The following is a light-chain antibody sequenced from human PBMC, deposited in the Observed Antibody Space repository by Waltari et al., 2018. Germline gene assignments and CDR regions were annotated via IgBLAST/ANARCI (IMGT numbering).Light chain of an antibody. J-gene: IGKJ4*01. CDR1: QTLVHSDGNTY. V-gene: IGKV2-30*02. CDR2: KVS. CDR3: MQGTHWPLT. Sequence: DVVLTQSPLSLPVTLGQPASISCTSSQTLVHSDGNTYLAWFHQRPGQSPRRLIYKVSNRESGVPDRFSASGSGTDFTLKISRVEAEDVGVYYCMQGTHWPLTFGGGTKVEMK.